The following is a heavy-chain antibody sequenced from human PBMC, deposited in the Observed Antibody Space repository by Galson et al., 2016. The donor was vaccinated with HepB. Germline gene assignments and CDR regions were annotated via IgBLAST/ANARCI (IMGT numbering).Heavy chain of an antibody. CDR3: ARVRRDVRQFDF. CDR1: RDSFSGYY. CDR2: IYYTGST. V-gene: IGHV4-59*01. D-gene: IGHD3-10*01. Sequence: SETLSLTCTVSRDSFSGYYWSWIRQPPGKGPEWIGNIYYTGSTTYNPSLKSRVTMSVKTSHSQFSLRLSSVTAADTAVYYCARVRRDVRQFDFWGQGTLVTVS. J-gene: IGHJ4*02.